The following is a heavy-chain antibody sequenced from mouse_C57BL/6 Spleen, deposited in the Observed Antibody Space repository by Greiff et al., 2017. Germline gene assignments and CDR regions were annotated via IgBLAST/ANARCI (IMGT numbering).Heavy chain of an antibody. CDR1: GYTFTSYG. J-gene: IGHJ3*01. Sequence: QVQLQQSGAELARPGASVKLSCKASGYTFTSYGISWVKQRTGQGLEWIGEIYPRSGNTYYNEKFKGKDTLTADKSSSTAYMELRSLTSEDSAVYFCARLEGYSAWFAYWGQGTLVTVSA. V-gene: IGHV1-81*01. CDR3: ARLEGYSAWFAY. CDR2: IYPRSGNT. D-gene: IGHD2-3*01.